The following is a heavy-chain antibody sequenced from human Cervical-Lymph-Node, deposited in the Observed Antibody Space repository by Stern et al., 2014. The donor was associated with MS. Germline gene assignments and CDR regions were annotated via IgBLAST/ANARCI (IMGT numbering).Heavy chain of an antibody. D-gene: IGHD6-13*01. Sequence: VQLVESGGGVVQPGRSLRLSCAASGFTFSSYGMHWVRQAPGKGLEWVAVIWYGGSNKYYADSVKGRFTISRDNSKNTLYLQMNSLRAEDTAVYYCARETSPSSSGGYYYGMDVWGQGTTVTVSS. J-gene: IGHJ6*02. CDR2: IWYGGSNK. CDR3: ARETSPSSSGGYYYGMDV. CDR1: GFTFSSYG. V-gene: IGHV3-33*01.